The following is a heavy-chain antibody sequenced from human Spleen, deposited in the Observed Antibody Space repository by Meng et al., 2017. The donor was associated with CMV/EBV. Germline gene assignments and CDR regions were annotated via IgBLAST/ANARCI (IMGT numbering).Heavy chain of an antibody. CDR3: ASSYCSSTSCYWGAFDI. Sequence: SETLSLTCTVSGGSISSYYWSWIRQPPGKGLEWIGYIYYSGSTNYNPSLKSRVTISVDTSKNQFSLKLSSVTAADTAVYYCASSYCSSTSCYWGAFDIWGQGTMVTVS. D-gene: IGHD2-2*01. CDR1: GGSISSYY. J-gene: IGHJ3*02. CDR2: IYYSGST. V-gene: IGHV4-59*01.